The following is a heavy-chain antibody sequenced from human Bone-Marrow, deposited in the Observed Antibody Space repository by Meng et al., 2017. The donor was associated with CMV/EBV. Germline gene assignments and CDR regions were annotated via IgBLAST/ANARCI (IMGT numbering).Heavy chain of an antibody. V-gene: IGHV1-69*04. J-gene: IGHJ6*02. CDR2: IIPMVHIA. CDR1: GYSFTSYY. Sequence: SVKVSCKASGYSFTSYYMHWVRQAPGQGLEWMGRIIPMVHIANYAQRFQGRVTITADKSTSTAYMELSSLTPEDTAVYYCARDSDLGRWDWGQGTTVTVSS. D-gene: IGHD1-26*01. CDR3: ARDSDLGRWD.